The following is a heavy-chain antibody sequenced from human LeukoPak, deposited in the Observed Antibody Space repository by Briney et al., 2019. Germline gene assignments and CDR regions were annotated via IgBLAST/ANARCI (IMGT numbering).Heavy chain of an antibody. CDR2: IYYSESS. CDR3: ARRRGYSYGPLSNHFDY. Sequence: SETLSLTCTVSGGSISTYYWSWIRQPPGKGLEWIGYIYYSESSNYNPSLKTRVTISVDTSKNQFSLRLSSVTAADTAVYYCARRRGYSYGPLSNHFDYWGQGTLVTVSS. J-gene: IGHJ4*02. CDR1: GGSISTYY. D-gene: IGHD5-18*01. V-gene: IGHV4-59*08.